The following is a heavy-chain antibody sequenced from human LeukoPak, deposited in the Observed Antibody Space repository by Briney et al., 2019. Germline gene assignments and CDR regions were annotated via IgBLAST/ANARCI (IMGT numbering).Heavy chain of an antibody. V-gene: IGHV1-2*02. CDR3: ARRGDGYNLDY. CDR2: INPNSGGT. Sequence: ASVKVSCKASGGTFSRFGITWMRQAPGQGLEWMGWINPNSGGTNYAQKFQGRVTMTRDTSISTAYMELSRLRSDDTAVYYCARRGDGYNLDYWGQGTLVTVSS. D-gene: IGHD5-24*01. CDR1: GGTFSRFG. J-gene: IGHJ4*02.